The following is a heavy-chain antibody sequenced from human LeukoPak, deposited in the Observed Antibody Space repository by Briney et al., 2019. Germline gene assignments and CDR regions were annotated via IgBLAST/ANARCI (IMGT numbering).Heavy chain of an antibody. CDR1: GGSFSGYY. CDR2: INHSGST. J-gene: IGHJ4*02. V-gene: IGHV4-34*01. Sequence: SSETLSLTCAVYGGSFSGYYWSWIRQPPGKGLEWIGEINHSGSTNYNPSLKSRVTISVDTSKNQFSLKLSSVTAADTAVYYCASLVVIRSNYFDYWGQGTLVTVSS. CDR3: ASLVVIRSNYFDY. D-gene: IGHD3-22*01.